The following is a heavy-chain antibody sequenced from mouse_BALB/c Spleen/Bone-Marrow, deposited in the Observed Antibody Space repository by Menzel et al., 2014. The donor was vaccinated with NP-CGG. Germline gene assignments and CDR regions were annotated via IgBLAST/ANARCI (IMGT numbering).Heavy chain of an antibody. V-gene: IGHV5-9-4*01. CDR1: GFIFSWYA. CDR3: VRDSSGYFDY. CDR2: ISSAGSHT. Sequence: EVKLVESGGGLAKPGGSLKLSCAASGFIFSWYAMSWVRQSPEKRLEWVAEISSAGSHTYYPDTVTGRFTISRDNAKNTLYLEMSSLRSEDTAMYYCVRDSSGYFDYWGQGTTLTVSS. D-gene: IGHD3-1*01. J-gene: IGHJ2*01.